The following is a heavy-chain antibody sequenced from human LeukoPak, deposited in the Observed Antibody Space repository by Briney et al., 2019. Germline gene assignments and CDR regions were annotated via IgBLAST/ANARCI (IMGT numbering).Heavy chain of an antibody. Sequence: SETLSLTCTVSGYSISSGYYWGWIRQPPGKGLEWIGSIYHSGSTYYNPSLKSRVTMSVDTSKNQFSLKLSSVSAADTAVYYCARDWRFGDNNWFDPWGQGTLVTVSS. CDR2: IYHSGST. D-gene: IGHD3-10*01. V-gene: IGHV4-38-2*02. CDR3: ARDWRFGDNNWFDP. J-gene: IGHJ5*02. CDR1: GYSISSGYY.